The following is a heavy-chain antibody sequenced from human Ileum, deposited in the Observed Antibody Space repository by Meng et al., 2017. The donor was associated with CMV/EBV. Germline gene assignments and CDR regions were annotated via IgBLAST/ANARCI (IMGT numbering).Heavy chain of an antibody. CDR2: TYYRSRCFD. D-gene: IGHD3-3*01. CDR1: NSAA. Sequence: NSAAWNCIRQSPARGLEWLGRTYYRSRCFDDFAVSVRSRIIFNPDTSKNQFSLHLSSVTAADTAVYYCARGIYDFWSGHYIRRGMDVWGQGTRVTVSS. CDR3: ARGIYDFWSGHYIRRGMDV. V-gene: IGHV6-1*01. J-gene: IGHJ6*02.